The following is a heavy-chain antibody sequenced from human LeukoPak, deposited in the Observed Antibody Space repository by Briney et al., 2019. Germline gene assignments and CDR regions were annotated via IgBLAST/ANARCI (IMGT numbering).Heavy chain of an antibody. Sequence: SETLSLTCTVSGGSISSYYWSWIRQPPGKGLEWIGYIYTSGSTNYNPSLKSRVTISVDTSKNQFSLKLSSVTAADTAVYYCARDHFTLLLLDPWGQGTLVTVSS. CDR1: GGSISSYY. CDR3: ARDHFTLLLLDP. V-gene: IGHV4-4*08. D-gene: IGHD2/OR15-2a*01. J-gene: IGHJ5*02. CDR2: IYTSGST.